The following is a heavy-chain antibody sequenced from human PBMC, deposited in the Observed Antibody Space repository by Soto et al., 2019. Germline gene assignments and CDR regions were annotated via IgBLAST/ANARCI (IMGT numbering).Heavy chain of an antibody. CDR3: ARFFGSGFDY. CDR1: GFTFSTDS. D-gene: IGHD6-19*01. J-gene: IGHJ4*02. CDR2: ISTSGATR. V-gene: IGHV3-48*02. Sequence: EVQLVESGGGLVQPGGSLRLSCVASGFTFSTDSMNWFRQAPGKGLEWFAHISTSGATRYYADSVKGRFTISRDNAKTSLYLQMDSLRNEDTAVYYCARFFGSGFDYWGQGTLVTVSS.